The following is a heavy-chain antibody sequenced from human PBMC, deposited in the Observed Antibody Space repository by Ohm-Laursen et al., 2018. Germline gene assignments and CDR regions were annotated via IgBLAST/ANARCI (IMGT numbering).Heavy chain of an antibody. J-gene: IGHJ6*02. CDR3: AREGPRAISYYGSGSSDYYYYGLDV. CDR2: IHSGGST. Sequence: GSLRLSCAASGFTVSSNYISWVRQAPGKGLEWVSVIHSGGSTYYADSVKGRFTISRDNSKNTLYLQMNNLRAEDTAVYYCAREGPRAISYYGSGSSDYYYYGLDVWGQGATVTVSS. V-gene: IGHV3-66*01. D-gene: IGHD3-10*01. CDR1: GFTVSSNY.